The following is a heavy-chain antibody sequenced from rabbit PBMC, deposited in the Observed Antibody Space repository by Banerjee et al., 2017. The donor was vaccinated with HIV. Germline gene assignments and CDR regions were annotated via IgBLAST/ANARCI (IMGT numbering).Heavy chain of an antibody. J-gene: IGHJ4*01. CDR1: GFSFSNSYY. Sequence: QEQLEESGGDLVKPGASLTLTCTTSGFSFSNSYYMCWVRQAPGKGLEWIGCIYVGYGGSAYYASSVSSRFTISNTSSTTVTLQMTSLTAADTATYFCARDLAGVIGWNFNLWGPGTLVTVS. V-gene: IGHV1S45*01. D-gene: IGHD4-1*01. CDR3: ARDLAGVIGWNFNL. CDR2: IYVGYGGSA.